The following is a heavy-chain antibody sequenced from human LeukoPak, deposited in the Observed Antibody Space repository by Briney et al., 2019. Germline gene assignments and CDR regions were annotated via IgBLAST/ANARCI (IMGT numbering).Heavy chain of an antibody. Sequence: GGSLRLSCAASGFAFSSYWMSWVRQAPGKGLVWVSGISWNSGSIGYADSVRGRFTISRANAKNSLYLQMNRLRAEDMALYHCASGQAAAGVYPIDYWGQGTLVTVSS. D-gene: IGHD6-13*01. CDR1: GFAFSSYW. J-gene: IGHJ4*02. CDR3: ASGQAAAGVYPIDY. CDR2: ISWNSGSI. V-gene: IGHV3-9*03.